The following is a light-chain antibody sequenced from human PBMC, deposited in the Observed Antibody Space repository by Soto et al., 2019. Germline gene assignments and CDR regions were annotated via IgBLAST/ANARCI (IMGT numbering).Light chain of an antibody. V-gene: IGKV3-20*01. J-gene: IGKJ1*01. CDR1: QSISSNY. CDR2: GTS. Sequence: EIVLTQSPGTLSLSPGERATLSCRASQSISSNYLNWYQQKPGQAPRLLIYGTSTRTTGIPDRFSGRGSGTDVTLTISRLEPEDFAVYYCHQYAGSPWTFGQGTKVEIK. CDR3: HQYAGSPWT.